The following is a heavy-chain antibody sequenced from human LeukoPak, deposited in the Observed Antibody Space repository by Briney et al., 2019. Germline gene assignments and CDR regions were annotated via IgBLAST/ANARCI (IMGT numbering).Heavy chain of an antibody. CDR1: GYTFTGYY. D-gene: IGHD6-13*01. CDR3: ARDGEVIAAAGSNNWFDP. V-gene: IGHV1-2*02. Sequence: ASVKVSCKASGYTFTGYYMHWVRQAPGQGLEWMGWINPNSGGTNYAQKFQGRVTMTRDTSISTAYMELSRLRSDDTAVYYCARDGEVIAAAGSNNWFDPWGQGILVTVSS. CDR2: INPNSGGT. J-gene: IGHJ5*02.